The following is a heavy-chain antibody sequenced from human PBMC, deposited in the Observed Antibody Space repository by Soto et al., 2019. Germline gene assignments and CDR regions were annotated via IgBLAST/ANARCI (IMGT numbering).Heavy chain of an antibody. CDR3: ARRGNLSVRDAVDV. CDR1: GYYSSIYW. Sequence: GESLKISCRGSGYYSSIYWIAWVRQMSGKGLEWVGSVYVSDSETKYSPSFQGQVTISADKYTNTAYLYWSSLKASDTAMYYCARRGNLSVRDAVDVLGELTIVTVSS. CDR2: VYVSDSET. V-gene: IGHV5-51*01. J-gene: IGHJ3*01. D-gene: IGHD3-16*01.